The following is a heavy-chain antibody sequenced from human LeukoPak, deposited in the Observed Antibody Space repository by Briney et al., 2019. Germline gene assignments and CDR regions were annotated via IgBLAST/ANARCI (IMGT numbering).Heavy chain of an antibody. V-gene: IGHV3-15*01. J-gene: IGHJ4*02. CDR2: IKSKSGGGTI. Sequence: PGGSLRLSCAASGFTFSNAYMSWVRQAPGKGLEWVGRIKSKSGGGTIDYAAPVKGRFTISRDDSKDTLYLRMDSLKTEDTAVYYCTSFDLGYWGQGTLVTVSS. CDR1: GFTFSNAY. CDR3: TSFDLGY.